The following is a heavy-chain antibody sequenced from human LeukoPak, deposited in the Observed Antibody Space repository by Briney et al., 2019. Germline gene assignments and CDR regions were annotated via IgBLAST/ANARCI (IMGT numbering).Heavy chain of an antibody. CDR1: GGSISSYYW. CDR3: ARYSSSWQDNWFDP. D-gene: IGHD6-13*01. Sequence: TLSLTCTVSGGSISSYYWSWIRQPPGKALEWLARIDWDDDKYYSTSLKTRLTISKDTSKNQVVLTMTNMDPVDTATYYCARYSSSWQDNWFDPWGQGTLVTVSS. V-gene: IGHV2-70*11. CDR2: IDWDDDK. J-gene: IGHJ5*02.